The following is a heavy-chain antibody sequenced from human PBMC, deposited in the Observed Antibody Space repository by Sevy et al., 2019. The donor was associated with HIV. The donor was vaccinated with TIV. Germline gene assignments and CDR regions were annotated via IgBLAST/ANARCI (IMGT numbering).Heavy chain of an antibody. Sequence: GGSLRLSCAASGFTFSTYTMNWVRQAPGKGLEWVSSISGSSNYMYYANSVKGRFTISRDNAESSVSLQMNSLRAGDTAVYYCAREWCIGASCDIIDYWGQGTLVTVSS. J-gene: IGHJ4*02. D-gene: IGHD2-2*02. CDR2: ISGSSNYM. CDR1: GFTFSTYT. V-gene: IGHV3-21*01. CDR3: AREWCIGASCDIIDY.